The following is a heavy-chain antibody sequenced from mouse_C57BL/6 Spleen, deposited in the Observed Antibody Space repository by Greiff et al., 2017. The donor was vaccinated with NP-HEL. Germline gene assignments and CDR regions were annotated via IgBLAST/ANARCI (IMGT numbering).Heavy chain of an antibody. CDR1: GYTFTSYW. Sequence: QVQLQQPGAELVRPGSSVKLSCKASGYTFTSYWMQWVKQRPIQGLEWIGNIDPSDSETHYNQKFKNKATLTVDKSSSTAYMQLSSLTSEDSAVYYCARFNYHYIDYWGQGTTLTVSS. CDR3: ARFNYHYIDY. CDR2: IDPSDSET. J-gene: IGHJ2*01. D-gene: IGHD1-1*01. V-gene: IGHV1-52*01.